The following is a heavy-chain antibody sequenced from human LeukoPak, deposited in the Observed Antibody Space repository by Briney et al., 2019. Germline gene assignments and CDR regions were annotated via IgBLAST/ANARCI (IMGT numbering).Heavy chain of an antibody. Sequence: SETLSLTCAVSGGSITSSDWWSWVRQPPGKGLEWIGEIHHDGRTNYNPSLKSRLTVSLDKSKNQFSLKLSSVTAADTAVYYRASRQGLAPFWGQGTLVTVSS. CDR2: IHHDGRT. CDR3: ASRQGLAPF. J-gene: IGHJ4*02. D-gene: IGHD6-13*01. V-gene: IGHV4-4*02. CDR1: GGSITSSDW.